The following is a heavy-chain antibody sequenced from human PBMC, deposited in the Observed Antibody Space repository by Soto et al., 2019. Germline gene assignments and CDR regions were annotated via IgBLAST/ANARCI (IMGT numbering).Heavy chain of an antibody. J-gene: IGHJ6*02. CDR1: GGSFSGYY. Sequence: QVQLQQWGAGLLKPSETLSLTCAVYGGSFSGYYWSWIRQPPGKGLGWIGEINHSGSTNYNPSLKSRVTISVDTSKNQFSLKLSSVTAADTAVYYCARGGFYYYGSGMGDYYGMDVWGQGTTVTVSS. D-gene: IGHD3-10*01. CDR2: INHSGST. CDR3: ARGGFYYYGSGMGDYYGMDV. V-gene: IGHV4-34*01.